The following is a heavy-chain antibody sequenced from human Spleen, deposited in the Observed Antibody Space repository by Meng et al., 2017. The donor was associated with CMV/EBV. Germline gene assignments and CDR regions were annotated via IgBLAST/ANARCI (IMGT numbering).Heavy chain of an antibody. J-gene: IGHJ4*02. CDR3: ARLPITMIVVVPPDS. D-gene: IGHD3-22*01. V-gene: IGHV1-18*01. CDR1: GYTFTSYG. CDR2: ISAYNGNT. Sequence: ASVKVSCKASGYTFTSYGISWVRQAPGQGLEWMGWISAYNGNTNYAQKLQGRVTMTTDTSTSTAYMELRSLRSDDTAVYYCARLPITMIVVVPPDSWGQRTLVTVSS.